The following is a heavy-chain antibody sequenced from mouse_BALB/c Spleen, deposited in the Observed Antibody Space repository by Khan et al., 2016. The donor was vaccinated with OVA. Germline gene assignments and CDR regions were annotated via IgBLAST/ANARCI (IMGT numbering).Heavy chain of an antibody. V-gene: IGHV3-2*02. CDR1: GYSITSDYA. CDR3: ARVYGGDFDY. J-gene: IGHJ2*01. Sequence: EVQLQESGPGLVKPSQSLSLTCTVTGYSITSDYAWNWIRQFPGSKLEWMGFISYSGNNNYNPSLKSRFSITRDTSKNQFFLQLNSVTTEDTATYYCARVYGGDFDYWGQGTTLTVSS. CDR2: ISYSGNN. D-gene: IGHD1-1*01.